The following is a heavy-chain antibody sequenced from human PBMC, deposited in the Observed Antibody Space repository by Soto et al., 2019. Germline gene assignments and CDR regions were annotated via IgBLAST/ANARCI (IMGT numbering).Heavy chain of an antibody. V-gene: IGHV3-30-3*01. CDR3: ARRAEFYGWGNYSSANYYAMHV. CDR1: GFTFSTYA. CDR2: TSYDESST. J-gene: IGHJ6*02. Sequence: QVQLVESGGGVVQPGRSLRLSCGASGFTFSTYAMHWVRQAPGKGLEWVAVTSYDESSTYYADSVKGRFTISRDNTKNVLYLQMNSLKNEDTARYYCARRAEFYGWGNYSSANYYAMHVWGQGTTVFVSS. D-gene: IGHD3-10*01.